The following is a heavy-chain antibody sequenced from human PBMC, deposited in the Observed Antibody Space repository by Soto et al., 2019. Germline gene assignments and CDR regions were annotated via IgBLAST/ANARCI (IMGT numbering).Heavy chain of an antibody. CDR1: GFTVSSSE. J-gene: IGHJ6*02. D-gene: IGHD1-26*01. CDR2: INEDGTT. Sequence: EVQLVESGGGLVQPGGSLRLSCTASGFTVSSSEMNWVRQAPGKGLEWVSYINEDGTTFYEDSVKGRFTISRDSADNSLFLQMSSLRADDTAVYYCSRDKGERVAYGMDVWGQGTTVTVSS. CDR3: SRDKGERVAYGMDV. V-gene: IGHV3-48*03.